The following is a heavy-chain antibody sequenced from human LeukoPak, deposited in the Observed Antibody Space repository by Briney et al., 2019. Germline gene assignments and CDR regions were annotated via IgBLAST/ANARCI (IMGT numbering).Heavy chain of an antibody. CDR3: AREDDTIADNTFDI. D-gene: IGHD6-13*01. J-gene: IGHJ3*02. Sequence: SETLSLTCTVSGYSISSGYYWGWIRQPPGKGLEWIGSIYHSGSTYYNPSLKSRVTISVDTSKNQFSLKVHSVTAADTAVYYCAREDDTIADNTFDIWGQGTVVTVSS. V-gene: IGHV4-38-2*02. CDR2: IYHSGST. CDR1: GYSISSGYY.